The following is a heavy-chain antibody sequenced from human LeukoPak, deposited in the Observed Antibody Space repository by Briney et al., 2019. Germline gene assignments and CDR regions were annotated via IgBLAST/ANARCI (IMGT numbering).Heavy chain of an antibody. CDR2: ISGSGSTT. J-gene: IGHJ4*01. D-gene: IGHD3-10*02. CDR3: AKDVRGYNRPVDH. CDR1: GFTFSAYA. V-gene: IGHV3-23*01. Sequence: GGSLRLSCAASGFTFSAYAMNWARQAPGKGLEWVSSISGSGSTTYYADSVKGRFTISRDNSENTLYLQMNTLRAEDTALYYCAKDVRGYNRPVDHWGQGTLVTVSS.